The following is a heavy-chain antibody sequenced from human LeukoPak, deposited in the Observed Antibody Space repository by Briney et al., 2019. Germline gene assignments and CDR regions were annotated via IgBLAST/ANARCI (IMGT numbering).Heavy chain of an antibody. Sequence: GGSLRLSCAASGFTFSSYGMSWVRQAPGKGLEWVSAISGSGGSTYYADSVKGRFTISRDNAKNSLYLQMKSLRAEDTAVYYCARGKTSQNIVTRKTYNWFDPWGQGTLVTVSS. CDR3: ARGKTSQNIVTRKTYNWFDP. V-gene: IGHV3-23*01. CDR1: GFTFSSYG. CDR2: ISGSGGST. J-gene: IGHJ5*02. D-gene: IGHD2/OR15-2a*01.